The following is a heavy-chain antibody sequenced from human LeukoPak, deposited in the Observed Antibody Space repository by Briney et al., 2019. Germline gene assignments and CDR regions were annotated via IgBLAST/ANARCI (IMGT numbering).Heavy chain of an antibody. V-gene: IGHV1-69*05. CDR1: GGTFSSYA. CDR3: ARKVATVTTPWFDP. D-gene: IGHD4-11*01. CDR2: IIPIFGTA. J-gene: IGHJ5*02. Sequence: ASVMVSCKASGGTFSSYAISWVRQAPGQGLEWMGGIIPIFGTANYAQKFQGRVTITTDESTGTAYMELSSLRSEDTAVYYCARKVATVTTPWFDPWGQGTLVTVSS.